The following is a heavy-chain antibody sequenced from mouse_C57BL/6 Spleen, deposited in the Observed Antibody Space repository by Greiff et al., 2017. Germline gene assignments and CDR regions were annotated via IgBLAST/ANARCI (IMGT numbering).Heavy chain of an antibody. D-gene: IGHD1-1*01. Sequence: QVQLQQPGAELVRPGSSVKLSCKASGYTFTSYWMHWVKQRPIQGLEWIGNIDPSDSETHYNQKFKDKATLTVDKSSSTAYMQLSSLTSEVSAVYYCARDYYGSSHQTWFAYWGQGTLVTVSA. CDR2: IDPSDSET. CDR3: ARDYYGSSHQTWFAY. J-gene: IGHJ3*01. CDR1: GYTFTSYW. V-gene: IGHV1-52*01.